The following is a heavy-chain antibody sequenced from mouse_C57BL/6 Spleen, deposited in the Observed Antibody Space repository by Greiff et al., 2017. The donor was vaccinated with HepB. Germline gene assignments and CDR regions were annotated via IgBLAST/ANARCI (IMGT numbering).Heavy chain of an antibody. CDR3: ARIKKIVTTYFDY. V-gene: IGHV1S81*02. CDR2: TNPTNGRT. CDR1: GYTFTSYW. D-gene: IGHD2-5*01. J-gene: IGHJ2*01. Sequence: VQLQQSGAELVKAGASVKMSCKASGYTFTSYWMHWVKQRLGQGLEWFAETNPTNGRTYYNEKFKSKATLTVDKSSRTAYMLHSGPPFEDSAVYYCARIKKIVTTYFDYWGQGTTLTVSS.